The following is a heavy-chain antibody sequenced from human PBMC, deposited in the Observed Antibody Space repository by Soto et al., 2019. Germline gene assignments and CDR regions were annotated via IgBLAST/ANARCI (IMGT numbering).Heavy chain of an antibody. CDR2: INPNSGNI. J-gene: IGHJ4*02. D-gene: IGHD3-10*01. V-gene: IGHV1-8*01. Sequence: GASVKFSCKASGNTFTSYDINWVRQATGHGLEWMGWINPNSGNIGYAQKFQGRVTMTRDTAIRTAYMEVSRLRSDDTAVYYCARGRASGSYYLLDYWGQGTLVTVS. CDR3: ARGRASGSYYLLDY. CDR1: GNTFTSYD.